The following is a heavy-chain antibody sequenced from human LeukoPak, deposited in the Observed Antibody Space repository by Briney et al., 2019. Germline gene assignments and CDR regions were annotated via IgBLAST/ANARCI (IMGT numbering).Heavy chain of an antibody. CDR3: ARVGSGATPFDY. Sequence: GESLKISCKGSRYSFPTYWIAWVRQMPGKGLEWMGIIYPGDSHTRHSPSFQGQVTITTDKSISTAYLQWSSLKASDTAMYYCARVGSGATPFDYWGQGTLVTVSS. CDR1: RYSFPTYW. J-gene: IGHJ4*02. D-gene: IGHD1-26*01. V-gene: IGHV5-51*01. CDR2: IYPGDSHT.